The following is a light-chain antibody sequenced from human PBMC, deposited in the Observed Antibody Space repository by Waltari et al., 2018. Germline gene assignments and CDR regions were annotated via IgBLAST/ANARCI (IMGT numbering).Light chain of an antibody. J-gene: IGKJ1*01. Sequence: DLVMPQTPLSLSVTPVQPASISCKSSQSLLNSDGKTYLYWYLPKPGQPPHLLIYEVSNPFSAGPDRFSGSGSGTDFTLKISRVEAEDVGVFDCMQSIQLPWTFGQGTKVEIK. CDR2: EVS. CDR1: QSLLNSDGKTY. CDR3: MQSIQLPWT. V-gene: IGKV2D-29*01.